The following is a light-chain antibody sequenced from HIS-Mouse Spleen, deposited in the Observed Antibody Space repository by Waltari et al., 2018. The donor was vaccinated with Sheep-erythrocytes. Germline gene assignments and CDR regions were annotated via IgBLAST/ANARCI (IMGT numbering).Light chain of an antibody. J-gene: IGKJ4*01. V-gene: IGKV4-1*01. CDR1: QSVLYSSNNKNY. CDR2: WAS. Sequence: DIVMTQSPDSLAVSLGASATSNCKSSQSVLYSSNNKNYLAWYQQKPGQPTTLLIYWASTRESGVPDRFSGSGSETDFTLTISSLQAEDVAVYYCQQYYSTPLTFGGGTKVEIK. CDR3: QQYYSTPLT.